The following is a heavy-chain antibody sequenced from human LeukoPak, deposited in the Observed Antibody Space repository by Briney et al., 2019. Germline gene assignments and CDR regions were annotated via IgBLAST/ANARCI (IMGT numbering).Heavy chain of an antibody. D-gene: IGHD2-15*01. J-gene: IGHJ4*02. Sequence: GGSLRLSCAASGFTFSSYAMHWVRQAPGKGLEWVAVISYDGSNKYYADSVKGRFTISRDNSKNTLYLQMNSLRAEDTAVYYCARGYCSGGSCYGQSDYWGQGTLVTVSS. CDR3: ARGYCSGGSCYGQSDY. CDR2: ISYDGSNK. CDR1: GFTFSSYA. V-gene: IGHV3-30*04.